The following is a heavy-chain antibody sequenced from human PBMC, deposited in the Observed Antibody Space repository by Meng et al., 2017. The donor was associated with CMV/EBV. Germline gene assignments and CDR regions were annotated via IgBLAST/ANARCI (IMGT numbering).Heavy chain of an antibody. D-gene: IGHD1-26*01. CDR1: GGSIRSNDYF. J-gene: IGHJ6*02. Sequence: SETLSLTCSVSGGSIRSNDYFWGWIRQPPGKGLEWIGNIYYSGTTYYNPSLKSRVTISEDTSKNQFYLNLGSVTAADTAVYYCVRINKFQLLPYSMDVWGQGSTVTVSS. V-gene: IGHV4-39*07. CDR2: IYYSGTT. CDR3: VRINKFQLLPYSMDV.